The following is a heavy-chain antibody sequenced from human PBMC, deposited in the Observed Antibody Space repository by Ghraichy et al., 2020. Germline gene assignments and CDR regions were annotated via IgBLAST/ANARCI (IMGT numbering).Heavy chain of an antibody. CDR1: GDSIRSFY. J-gene: IGHJ3*02. D-gene: IGHD5-12*01. CDR2: IYYSGNT. Sequence: SQTLSLTCTVSGDSIRSFYWSWIRQPPGKGLEWIGYIYYSGNTNYNPSLKGRVTISVDTSKNQFSLSLSSVTAADTAMYYCVRDTRYDESGNYWADAFDIWGQGTMVIVSS. V-gene: IGHV4-59*01. CDR3: VRDTRYDESGNYWADAFDI.